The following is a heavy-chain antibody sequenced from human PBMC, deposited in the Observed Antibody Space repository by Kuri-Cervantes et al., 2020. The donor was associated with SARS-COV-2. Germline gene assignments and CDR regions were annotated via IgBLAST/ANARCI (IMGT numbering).Heavy chain of an antibody. CDR2: IYTGGTT. V-gene: IGHV3-66*02. D-gene: IGHD6-6*01. Sequence: GESLKISCAASGFTVSSRYMTWVRQAPGKGLEWVSTIYTGGTTDCADSVKGRFIISRDNSKNTLHLQMNSLRPEDTAVYYCAREQLVPYNWFDPWGQGTLVTVSS. CDR1: GFTVSSRY. CDR3: AREQLVPYNWFDP. J-gene: IGHJ5*02.